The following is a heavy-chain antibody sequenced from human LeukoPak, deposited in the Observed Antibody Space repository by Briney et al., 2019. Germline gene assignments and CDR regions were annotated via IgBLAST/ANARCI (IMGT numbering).Heavy chain of an antibody. V-gene: IGHV3-11*06. CDR3: ARDHNYAFDN. Sequence: GGSLRLSCTASGFPFIEYSMSWVRQAPGKGLEWISYIGIDSGNTKYADSVRGRFTISADRAQNSLYLQMDSLRVEDTAVYYRARDHNYAFDNWGQGTLVSVAS. CDR2: IGIDSGNT. CDR1: GFPFIEYS. D-gene: IGHD1-1*01. J-gene: IGHJ4*02.